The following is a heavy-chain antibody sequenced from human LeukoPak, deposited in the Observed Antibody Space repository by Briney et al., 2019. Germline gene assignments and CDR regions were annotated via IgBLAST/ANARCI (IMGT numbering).Heavy chain of an antibody. CDR1: GGSISSGDYY. D-gene: IGHD6-19*01. Sequence: SETLSLTCTVSGGSISSGDYYWSWIRQPPGKDLEWIGYIYYSGSTYYNPSLKSRVTISVDASKNQFSLKLSSVTAADTAVYYCARYRRAGGRSSAGALDTWGQGTMVTVSS. CDR2: IYYSGST. J-gene: IGHJ3*02. V-gene: IGHV4-30-4*01. CDR3: ARYRRAGGRSSAGALDT.